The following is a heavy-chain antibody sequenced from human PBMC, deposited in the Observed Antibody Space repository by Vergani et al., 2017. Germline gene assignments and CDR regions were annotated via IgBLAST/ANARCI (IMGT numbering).Heavy chain of an antibody. CDR3: AKETGYSSGWDPENNFDY. D-gene: IGHD6-19*01. V-gene: IGHV3-48*01. J-gene: IGHJ4*02. CDR1: GFTFSSYS. Sequence: EVQLLESGGGLVQPGGSLRLSCAASGFTFSSYSMNWVRQAPGKGLEWVSYISSSSSTIYYADSVKGRFTISRDNAKNSLYLQMNSLRAEDTAVYYCAKETGYSSGWDPENNFDYWGQGTLVTVSS. CDR2: ISSSSSTI.